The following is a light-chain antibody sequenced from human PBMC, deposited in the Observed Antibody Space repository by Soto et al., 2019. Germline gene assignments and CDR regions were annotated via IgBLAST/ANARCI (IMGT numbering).Light chain of an antibody. CDR2: SVS. CDR3: CSSGGSPTYV. CDR1: SSDIGTYDH. V-gene: IGLV2-23*02. J-gene: IGLJ1*01. Sequence: QSALTQPASVSGSPGQSITISCSGTSSDIGTYDHVAWVQQFPGKTPKLMIYSVSNRPSGVSNRFSGSKAGNTASLTISGLKVEDEADYYCCSSGGSPTYVFGTGTKLTVL.